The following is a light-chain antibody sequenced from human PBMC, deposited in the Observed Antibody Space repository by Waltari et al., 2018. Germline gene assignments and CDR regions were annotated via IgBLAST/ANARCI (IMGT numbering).Light chain of an antibody. CDR2: AAS. Sequence: DIQMTHSPSSLSASVGDRVTITCRASQSINSYLNWYQQKPGKAPKPLIYAASRLQSGVPSRFSGSGSGTDFTLTISSLQPEDFATYYCQYSYTTPYTFGQGTKLEIK. CDR1: QSINSY. CDR3: QYSYTTPYT. V-gene: IGKV1-39*01. J-gene: IGKJ2*01.